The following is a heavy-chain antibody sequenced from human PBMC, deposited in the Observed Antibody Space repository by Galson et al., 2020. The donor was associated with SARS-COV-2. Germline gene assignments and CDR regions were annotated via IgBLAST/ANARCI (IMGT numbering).Heavy chain of an antibody. CDR2: IIPILGIA. J-gene: IGHJ4*02. CDR1: GGTFSSYT. CDR3: ARDRGLWFGDSTLDY. V-gene: IGHV1-69*04. D-gene: IGHD3-10*01. Sequence: ASVKVSCKASGGTFSSYTISWVRQAPGQGLEWMGRIIPILGIANYAQKFQGRVTITADKSTSTAYMELSSLRSEDTAVYYCARDRGLWFGDSTLDYWGQGTLVTVSS.